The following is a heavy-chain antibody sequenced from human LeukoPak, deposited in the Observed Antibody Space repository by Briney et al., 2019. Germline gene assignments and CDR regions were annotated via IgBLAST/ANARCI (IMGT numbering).Heavy chain of an antibody. V-gene: IGHV3-23*01. CDR3: AKDPPAAAGILPNWFDP. CDR2: ISGSGGST. J-gene: IGHJ5*02. CDR1: GFTFSSYA. Sequence: LGGSLRLSCAASGFTFSSYAMSWVRQAPGKGLEWVSAISGSGGSTYYADSVKGRFTISRDNSKNTLYLQMNSLRAEDTAVYYCAKDPPAAAGILPNWFDPWGQGTLVTVSS. D-gene: IGHD6-13*01.